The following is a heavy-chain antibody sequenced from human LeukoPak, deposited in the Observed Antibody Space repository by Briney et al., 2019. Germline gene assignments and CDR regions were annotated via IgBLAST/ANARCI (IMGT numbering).Heavy chain of an antibody. CDR2: IYYSGST. CDR3: ARGLGGGYYYGSGPNRYYYYGMDV. V-gene: IGHV4-39*02. CDR1: GGSISSSSYY. D-gene: IGHD3-10*01. J-gene: IGHJ6*02. Sequence: SETLSLTCTVSGGSISSSSYYWGWIRQPPGKGLEWIGSIYYSGSTYYNPSLKSRVTISVDTSKNHFSLKLSSVTAADTAVYYCARGLGGGYYYGSGPNRYYYYGMDVWGQGTTVTVSS.